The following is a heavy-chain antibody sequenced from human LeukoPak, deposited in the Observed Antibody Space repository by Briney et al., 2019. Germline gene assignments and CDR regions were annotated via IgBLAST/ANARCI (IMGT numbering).Heavy chain of an antibody. CDR1: GGSISSYY. J-gene: IGHJ4*02. D-gene: IGHD2-21*02. V-gene: IGHV4-4*07. CDR3: ASTVKHYCGGDCYYFDY. CDR2: IYYSGST. Sequence: SETLSLTCTVSGGSISSYYWSWIRQPAGKGLEWIGSIYYSGSTYYNPSLKSRVTISVDTSKNQFSLKLSSVTAADTAVYYCASTVKHYCGGDCYYFDYWGQGTLVTVSS.